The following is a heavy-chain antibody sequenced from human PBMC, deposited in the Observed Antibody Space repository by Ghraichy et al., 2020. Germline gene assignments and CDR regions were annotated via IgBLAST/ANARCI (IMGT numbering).Heavy chain of an antibody. J-gene: IGHJ5*02. CDR2: IYPGDSDT. D-gene: IGHD5-12*01. Sequence: GSLNISCKGSGYSFTSYWIGWVRQMPGKGLEWMGIIYPGDSDTRYSPSFQGQVTISADKSISTAYLQWSSLKASDTAMYYCARQGGYDLNWFDPWGQGTLVTVSS. CDR3: ARQGGYDLNWFDP. CDR1: GYSFTSYW. V-gene: IGHV5-51*01.